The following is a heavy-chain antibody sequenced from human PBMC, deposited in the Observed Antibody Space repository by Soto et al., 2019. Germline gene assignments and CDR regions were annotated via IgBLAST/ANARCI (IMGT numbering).Heavy chain of an antibody. V-gene: IGHV1-69*01. CDR3: XXXXLTMVRGAHYYYYGMDV. J-gene: IGHJ6*02. Sequence: QVQLVQSGAEVKKPGSSVKVSCKASGGTFSSYAISWVRQAPGQGLEWMGGIIPIFGTANYAQKFQGRVTITADESTSTAYMDLSSLRSEDTAVYYCXXXXLTMVRGAHYYYYGMDVWGQGTTVTVS. CDR1: GGTFSSYA. D-gene: IGHD3-10*01. CDR2: IIPIFGTA.